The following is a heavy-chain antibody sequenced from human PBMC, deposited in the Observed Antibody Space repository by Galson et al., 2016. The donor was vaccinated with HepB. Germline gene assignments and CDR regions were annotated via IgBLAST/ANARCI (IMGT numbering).Heavy chain of an antibody. D-gene: IGHD2/OR15-2a*01. Sequence: SLRLSCAASGFPFSERGMHWVRQAPGKGLEWVAADSMDGRRKWYADSVKGRFTISRYNSNNVLFLQMSSLRADDTAVYFCAKRHEYCPPVGCSVDYWGQGTLVSVSS. CDR2: DSMDGRRK. CDR3: AKRHEYCPPVGCSVDY. CDR1: GFPFSERG. V-gene: IGHV3-30*18. J-gene: IGHJ4*02.